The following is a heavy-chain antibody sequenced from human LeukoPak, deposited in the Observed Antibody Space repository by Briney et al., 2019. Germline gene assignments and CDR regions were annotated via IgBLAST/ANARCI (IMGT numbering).Heavy chain of an antibody. CDR1: GFTFSSYA. J-gene: IGHJ4*02. D-gene: IGHD1-1*01. V-gene: IGHV3-21*01. CDR2: ISSSSSYI. CDR3: AREGGTGGTSTFDN. Sequence: GGSLRLSCAASGFTFSSYAMTWVRQAPGKGLEWVSSISSSSSYIYFADSLKGRFTISRDNSKNTLYVQMNSVRAEDTAVYYCAREGGTGGTSTFDNWGQGTLVTVSS.